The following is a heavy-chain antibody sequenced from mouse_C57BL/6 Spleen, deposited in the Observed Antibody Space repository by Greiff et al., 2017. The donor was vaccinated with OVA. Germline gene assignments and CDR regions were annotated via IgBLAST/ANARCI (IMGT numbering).Heavy chain of an antibody. CDR1: GFTFSSYG. Sequence: DVKLVESGGDLVKPGGSLKLSCAASGFTFSSYGMSWVRQTPDKRLEWVATISSGGRYTYYPDSVKGRFTISRDNAKNTLYLQMSSLKSEDTAMYYCAGHGNYGSSFDYWGQGTTLTVSA. V-gene: IGHV5-6*02. D-gene: IGHD1-1*01. J-gene: IGHJ2*01. CDR2: ISSGGRYT. CDR3: AGHGNYGSSFDY.